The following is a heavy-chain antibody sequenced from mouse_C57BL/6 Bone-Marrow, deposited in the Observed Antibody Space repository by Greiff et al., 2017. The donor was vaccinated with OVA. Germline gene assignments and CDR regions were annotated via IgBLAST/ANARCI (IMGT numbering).Heavy chain of an antibody. CDR1: GYTFTDYN. Sequence: VQLQQSGPELVKPGASVKIPCKASGYTFTDYNMDWVKQSPGKSLEWIGDINPNNGGTIYNQKFKGKATLTVDKSSSTAYMELRSLTSEDTAVYYCARIYDGFDVWGTGTTVTVSS. CDR2: INPNNGGT. D-gene: IGHD2-3*01. J-gene: IGHJ1*03. CDR3: ARIYDGFDV. V-gene: IGHV1-18*01.